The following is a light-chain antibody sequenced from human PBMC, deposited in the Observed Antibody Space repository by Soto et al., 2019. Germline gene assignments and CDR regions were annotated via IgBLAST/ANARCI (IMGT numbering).Light chain of an antibody. CDR1: QSVGSS. Sequence: EIVMTQSPATLSVSPGEGVTLSCRASQSVGSSLAWYQQKRGQAPRLLIHGASTRATGVPARFSGSRSGPEFTLTINSLQSEDFAIYYCQPYNNWPLTFGGGTKVDIK. V-gene: IGKV3-15*01. J-gene: IGKJ4*01. CDR2: GAS. CDR3: QPYNNWPLT.